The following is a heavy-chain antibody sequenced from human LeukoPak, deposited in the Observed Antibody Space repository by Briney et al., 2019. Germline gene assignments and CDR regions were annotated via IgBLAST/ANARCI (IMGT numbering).Heavy chain of an antibody. CDR1: GGSISSGSCY. CDR2: IYTSGST. Sequence: SQTLSLTCTVSGGSISSGSCYWSWIRQPAGKGLEWIGRIYTSGSTNYNPSLKSRVTISVDTSKNQFSLKLSSVTAADTAVYYCARSDYYGSGSYDYWGQGTLVTVSS. J-gene: IGHJ4*02. CDR3: ARSDYYGSGSYDY. V-gene: IGHV4-61*02. D-gene: IGHD3-10*01.